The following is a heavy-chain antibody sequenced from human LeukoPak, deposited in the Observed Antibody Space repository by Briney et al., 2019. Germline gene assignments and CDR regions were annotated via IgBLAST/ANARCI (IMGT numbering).Heavy chain of an antibody. Sequence: SSETLSLSCATYGCSFSTYGRRSIRQPPGKGLEWIGEISHSGSTNYNPSLKSRVTISLDTSKNQFSLKLSSVTAADTAVYYCALGGLFYSSGPRGEGTLVTVSS. D-gene: IGHD2-15*01. CDR3: ALGGLFYSSGP. J-gene: IGHJ5*02. CDR1: GCSFSTYG. CDR2: ISHSGST. V-gene: IGHV4-34*01.